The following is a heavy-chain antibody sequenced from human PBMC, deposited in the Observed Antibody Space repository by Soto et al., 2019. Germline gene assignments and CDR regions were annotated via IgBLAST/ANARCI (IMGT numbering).Heavy chain of an antibody. CDR3: ARDYGRS. Sequence: EVQLVESGGGLVQPGGSLRLSCAASGFTFNTYWMSWVRQALGKGLEWVANIKQDGSEKYYVDSVKGRFTISRDNAKNSLFLQMNSLRAEDTAVYYCARDYGRSWGQGTMVTVSS. CDR1: GFTFNTYW. CDR2: IKQDGSEK. D-gene: IGHD4-17*01. V-gene: IGHV3-7*01. J-gene: IGHJ3*01.